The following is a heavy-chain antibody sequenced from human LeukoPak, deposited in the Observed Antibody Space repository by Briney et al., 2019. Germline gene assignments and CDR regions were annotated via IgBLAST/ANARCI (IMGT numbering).Heavy chain of an antibody. J-gene: IGHJ4*02. CDR3: PKDLYLRHFWSGYFDY. D-gene: IGHD3-3*02. CDR1: GFIFSNYG. V-gene: IGHV3-23*01. CDR2: ISASGSAT. Sequence: GGAVRLSCGAAGFIFSNYGMNWGGQARGKGVEGVAGISASGSATSYADSVRGRFTISRGNSNRTTYLQINSLIPQDTAVFYCPKDLYLRHFWSGYFDYWGQGIPLTVSS.